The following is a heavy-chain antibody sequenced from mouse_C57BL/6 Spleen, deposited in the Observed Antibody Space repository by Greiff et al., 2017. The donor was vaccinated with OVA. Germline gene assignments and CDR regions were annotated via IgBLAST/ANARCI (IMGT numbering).Heavy chain of an antibody. CDR3: AREEGYYYGSSHLDD. D-gene: IGHD1-1*01. CDR2: ISDGGSYT. CDR1: GFTFSSYA. Sequence: EVQVVESGGGLVKPGGSLKLSCAASGFTFSSYAMSWVRQTPEKRLEWVATISDGGSYTYYPDNVKGRFTISRDNAKNNLYLQMSHLKSEDTAMYYCAREEGYYYGSSHLDDWGQGTTLTGSS. V-gene: IGHV5-4*01. J-gene: IGHJ2*01.